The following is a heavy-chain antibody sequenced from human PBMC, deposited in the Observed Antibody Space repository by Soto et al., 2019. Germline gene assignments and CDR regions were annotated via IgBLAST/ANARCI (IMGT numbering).Heavy chain of an antibody. CDR3: ARGRYYDRSGWDALDI. J-gene: IGHJ3*02. CDR1: GGTFSSYP. CDR2: IIPILDIT. D-gene: IGHD3-22*01. V-gene: IGHV1-69*04. Sequence: ASVKVSCKASGGTFSSYPISWVRQAPGQGLEWMGRIIPILDITDYAQRFQGRVTITADKSTSTAYMELSSLSSDDTAVYYCARGRYYDRSGWDALDIWGQGTMVTVSS.